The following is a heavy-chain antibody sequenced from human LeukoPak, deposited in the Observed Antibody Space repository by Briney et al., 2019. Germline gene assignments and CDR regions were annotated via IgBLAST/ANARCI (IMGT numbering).Heavy chain of an antibody. Sequence: PGGSLRLSCAAYGFPFSSYWMHWVRQVPGKGLLWVSRINSDGSATIYADSVRGRFTISRDNAKNTLYLQMSGLRVEDTAVYHCASDSPYYGMDVWGQGTTVTVSS. CDR2: INSDGSAT. V-gene: IGHV3-74*01. CDR3: ASDSPYYGMDV. J-gene: IGHJ6*02. CDR1: GFPFSSYW.